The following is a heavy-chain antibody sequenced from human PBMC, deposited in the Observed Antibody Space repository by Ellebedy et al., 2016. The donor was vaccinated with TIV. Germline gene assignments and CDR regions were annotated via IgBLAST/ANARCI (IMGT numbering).Heavy chain of an antibody. J-gene: IGHJ4*02. CDR1: GFTFSDHY. CDR3: VRGGLPAAGDY. CDR2: SRDKGHTYTT. D-gene: IGHD6-13*01. V-gene: IGHV3-72*01. Sequence: GGSLRLSCAASGFTFSDHYMDWVRQAPGRGLEWVARSRDKGHTYTTEYAASVKGRFTISRDNAKNTQYLQMNSLRADDTAIYYCVRGGLPAAGDYWGQGTLVTVSS.